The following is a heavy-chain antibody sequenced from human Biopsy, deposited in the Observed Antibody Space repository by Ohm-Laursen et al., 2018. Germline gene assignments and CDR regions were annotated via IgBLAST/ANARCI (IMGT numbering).Heavy chain of an antibody. J-gene: IGHJ4*02. CDR2: IYTGGTT. V-gene: IGHV3-53*01. CDR3: ARHHCTNGVCLGVYFDF. CDR1: GFTDCNKY. Sequence: GSLRLSCTASGFTDCNKYMCWVRQAPGKGLEWVSVIYTGGTTHYADSVRGRFTISRDNSKNTLYLQMNSLRAEDTAVYYCARHHCTNGVCLGVYFDFWGQGTLVTVSS. D-gene: IGHD2-8*01.